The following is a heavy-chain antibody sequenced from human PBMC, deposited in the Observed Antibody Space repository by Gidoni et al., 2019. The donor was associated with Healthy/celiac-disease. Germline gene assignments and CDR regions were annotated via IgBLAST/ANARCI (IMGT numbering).Heavy chain of an antibody. CDR3: ARDSYYYDSSGYKYNWFDP. Sequence: EVQLVESGGGLVQPGGSLRLSCAASGFTVSSNYMSWVRQAPGKGLEWVSVISSGGSTYYADSVKGRFTISRDNSKNTLYLQMNSLRAEDTAVYYCARDSYYYDSSGYKYNWFDPWGQGTLVTVSS. D-gene: IGHD3-22*01. J-gene: IGHJ5*02. V-gene: IGHV3-66*02. CDR2: ISSGGST. CDR1: GFTVSSNY.